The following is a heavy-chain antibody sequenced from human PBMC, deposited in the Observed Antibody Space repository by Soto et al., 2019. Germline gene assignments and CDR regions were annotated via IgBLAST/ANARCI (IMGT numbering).Heavy chain of an antibody. D-gene: IGHD6-19*01. CDR2: IWYDGSNK. V-gene: IGHV3-33*01. CDR1: GFTFRRYD. Sequence: QVQLVESGGGVVQPGRSLRLSCAASGFTFRRYDMQWVRQAPAKGLEWVAVIWYDGSNKYYADSVKGRFTISRDNSKNTRYVRMNSLRVEDTAVYYCARGGRGWYTDFQHWGQGALVTVSS. CDR3: ARGGRGWYTDFQH. J-gene: IGHJ1*01.